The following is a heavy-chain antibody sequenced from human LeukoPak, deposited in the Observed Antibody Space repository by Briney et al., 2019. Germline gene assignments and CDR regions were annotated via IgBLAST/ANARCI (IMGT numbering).Heavy chain of an antibody. Sequence: ASVKVSCKASGYTFTGYYMHWVRHAPGQGLEWMGWINPNSGGTNYAQKFQGRVTMTRDTSISTAYMELSRLRSDDTAVYYCARVRTALGDAVDAFDIWGQGTMVTVSS. V-gene: IGHV1-2*02. CDR1: GYTFTGYY. D-gene: IGHD3-16*01. CDR2: INPNSGGT. CDR3: ARVRTALGDAVDAFDI. J-gene: IGHJ3*02.